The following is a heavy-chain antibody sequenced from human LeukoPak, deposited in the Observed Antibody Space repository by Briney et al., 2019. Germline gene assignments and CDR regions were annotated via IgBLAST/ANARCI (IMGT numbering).Heavy chain of an antibody. J-gene: IGHJ4*02. CDR2: IYNNGNT. D-gene: IGHD1-1*01. CDR1: GGSINSNF. V-gene: IGHV4-4*09. CDR3: ARAKPDWNPPDY. Sequence: SETLSLTCTVSGGSINSNFWSWIRQPPGKGLEWIGYIYNNGNTRYNPSVKSRATILGDTSRNQFSLKLKSVTAADTAIYYCARAKPDWNPPDYWGQGILVTVSS.